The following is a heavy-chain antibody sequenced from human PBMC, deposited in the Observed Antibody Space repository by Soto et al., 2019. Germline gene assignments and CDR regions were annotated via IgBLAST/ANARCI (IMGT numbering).Heavy chain of an antibody. D-gene: IGHD6-19*01. CDR2: VYYSGST. V-gene: IGHV4-39*01. CDR3: ARHGSPYSSGWFVDY. CDR1: GGSISSSTYY. Sequence: LQLQESGPGLVKPSETLSLTCTVSGGSISSSTYYWGWICQPPGKGLEWIGSVYYSGSTQYNPSLESRVTISVDTSKNQFSLRLTSVTVADTAVYYCARHGSPYSSGWFVDYWGQGTLVTVSS. J-gene: IGHJ4*02.